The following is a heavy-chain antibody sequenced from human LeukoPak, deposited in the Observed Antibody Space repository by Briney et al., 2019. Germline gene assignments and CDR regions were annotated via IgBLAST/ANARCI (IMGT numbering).Heavy chain of an antibody. D-gene: IGHD1-26*01. CDR1: GFTFSSYA. V-gene: IGHV3-64*01. Sequence: GGSLGLSCAASGFTFSSYAMHWVRQAPGKGLEYVSAISSNGGSTYYANSVKGRFTISRDNSKNTLYLQMGSLRAEDMAVYYCARAVGASHFDYWGQGTLVTVSS. CDR3: ARAVGASHFDY. CDR2: ISSNGGST. J-gene: IGHJ4*02.